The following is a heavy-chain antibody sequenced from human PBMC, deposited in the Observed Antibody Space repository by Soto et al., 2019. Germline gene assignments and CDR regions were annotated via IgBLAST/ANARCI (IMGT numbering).Heavy chain of an antibody. D-gene: IGHD3-3*01. J-gene: IGHJ4*02. CDR1: GFSFANFA. CDR2: ISGSDGKT. V-gene: IGHV3-23*01. Sequence: PDRSLRLSCTTSGFSFANFAMTLVRQAPGKGLEWVATISGSDGKTYYADSVKGRFSISRDTSRNTLYLQMNSLRADDTAIYYCPKWSYLDYLDEGTGVTVCS. CDR3: PKWSYLDY.